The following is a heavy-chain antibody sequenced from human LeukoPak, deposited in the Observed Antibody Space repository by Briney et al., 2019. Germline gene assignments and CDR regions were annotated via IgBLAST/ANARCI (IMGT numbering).Heavy chain of an antibody. CDR3: ASPRYQLLKVVGFDY. D-gene: IGHD2-2*01. Sequence: SETLSLTCTVSGGSISSSSYYWGWIRQPPGKGLEWIGSIYYSGSTYYNPSLKSRVTISVDTSKNQFSLKLSSVTAADTAVYYCASPRYQLLKVVGFDYWGQGTLVTVSP. V-gene: IGHV4-39*01. CDR2: IYYSGST. CDR1: GGSISSSSYY. J-gene: IGHJ4*02.